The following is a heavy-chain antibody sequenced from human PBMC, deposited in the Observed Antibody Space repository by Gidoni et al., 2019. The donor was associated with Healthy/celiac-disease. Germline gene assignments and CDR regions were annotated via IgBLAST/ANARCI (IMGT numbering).Heavy chain of an antibody. CDR3: ARSERIAVAVTAAFDI. CDR2: IYYSGST. Sequence: QLQLQESGPGLVKPSETLSLTCPVPGGSISSSSYDSGWIRQPPGKGLEWIGSIYYSGSTYYNPSLKSRVTISVDASKTQFSLKLSSVTAADAAVYYWARSERIAVAVTAAFDIWGRGTMVTVSS. V-gene: IGHV4-39*01. CDR1: GGSISSSSYD. D-gene: IGHD6-19*01. J-gene: IGHJ3*02.